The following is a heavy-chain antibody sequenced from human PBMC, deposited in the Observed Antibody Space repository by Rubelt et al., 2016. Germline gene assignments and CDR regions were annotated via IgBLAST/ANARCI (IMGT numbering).Heavy chain of an antibody. CDR1: GFTFSSYA. CDR2: IYSGGST. V-gene: IGHV3-NL1*01. D-gene: IGHD3-22*01. Sequence: SGFTFSSYAMHWVRQAPGKGLEWVSVIYSGGSTYYADSVKGRFTISRHNSKNTLYLQMNSLRAEDTAVYYCARDPFPYYYDSSGYRGGDWGQGTLVTVSS. J-gene: IGHJ4*02. CDR3: ARDPFPYYYDSSGYRGGD.